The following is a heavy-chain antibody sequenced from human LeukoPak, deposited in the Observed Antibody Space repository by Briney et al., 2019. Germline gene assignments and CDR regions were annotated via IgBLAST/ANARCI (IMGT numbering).Heavy chain of an antibody. D-gene: IGHD5-12*01. CDR2: IYHSGST. V-gene: IGHV4-30-2*01. Sequence: PSQTLSLTCAVSGGSISSGGYAWSWIRQPPGKGLEWIGYIYHSGSTYYNPSLKSRVTIPVDRSKNQFSLKLSSVTAADTAVYYCARDRGEMATIGYFDYWGQGTLVTVSS. J-gene: IGHJ4*02. CDR1: GGSISSGGYA. CDR3: ARDRGEMATIGYFDY.